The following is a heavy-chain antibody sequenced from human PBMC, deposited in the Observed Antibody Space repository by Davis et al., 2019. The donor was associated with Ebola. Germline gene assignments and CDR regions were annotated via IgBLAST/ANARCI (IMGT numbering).Heavy chain of an antibody. V-gene: IGHV1-8*01. J-gene: IGHJ4*02. D-gene: IGHD6-13*01. CDR2: MNPNSGNT. CDR1: VYTFISYD. CDR3: ARGSSSSWYLPLY. Sequence: ASVTVSCKASVYTFISYDINWVRPATGQGLEWMGWMNPNSGNTGYAQKFQGRVTMTRNTSISTAYMELSSLRSEDTAVYYCARGSSSSWYLPLYWGQGTLVTVSS.